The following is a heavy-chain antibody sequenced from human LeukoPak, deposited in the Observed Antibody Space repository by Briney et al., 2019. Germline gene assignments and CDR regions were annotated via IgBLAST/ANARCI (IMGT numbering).Heavy chain of an antibody. J-gene: IGHJ6*02. D-gene: IGHD6-6*01. CDR3: ARVREYSSSHKGYYYYYYGMDV. V-gene: IGHV1-8*01. CDR1: GYTFTSYD. Sequence: ASVKVSCKASGYTFTSYDINWVRKATGQGLEGMGWMNPNSGNTGYAQKFQGRVTMTRNTSISTAYMELSSLRSEDTAVYYCARVREYSSSHKGYYYYYYGMDVWGQGTTVTVSS. CDR2: MNPNSGNT.